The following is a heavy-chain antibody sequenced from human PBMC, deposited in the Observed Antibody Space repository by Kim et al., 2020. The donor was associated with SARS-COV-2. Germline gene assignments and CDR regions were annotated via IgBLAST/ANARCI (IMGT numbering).Heavy chain of an antibody. CDR3: ARDGPGPRHYYGSGSYRRFDY. CDR2: INHSGST. V-gene: IGHV4-34*01. J-gene: IGHJ4*02. D-gene: IGHD3-10*01. Sequence: SETLSLTCAVYGGSFSGYYWSWIRQPPGKGLEWIGEINHSGSTNYNPSLKSRVTISVDTSKNQFSLKLSSVTAADTAVYYCARDGPGPRHYYGSGSYRRFDYWGQGTLVTVSS. CDR1: GGSFSGYY.